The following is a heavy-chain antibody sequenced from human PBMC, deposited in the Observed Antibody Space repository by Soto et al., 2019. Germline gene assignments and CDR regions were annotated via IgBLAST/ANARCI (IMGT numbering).Heavy chain of an antibody. D-gene: IGHD6-13*01. CDR2: INTDGSSI. Sequence: LSLSVASSGVNFDTFWMHWVPQAPVKGLVWVSRINTDGSSIIYVDSVKGRFTISRDNAKNTLYLQMTNLRAEDTAVYYCVRDPPQIFEAGTNRYHFDLWGQGALVTVSS. CDR3: VRDPPQIFEAGTNRYHFDL. V-gene: IGHV3-74*01. J-gene: IGHJ4*02. CDR1: GVNFDTFW.